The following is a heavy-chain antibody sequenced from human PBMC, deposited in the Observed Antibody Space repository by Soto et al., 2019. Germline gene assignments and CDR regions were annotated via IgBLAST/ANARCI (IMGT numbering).Heavy chain of an antibody. V-gene: IGHV4-59*01. D-gene: IGHD2-15*01. CDR3: ARDQEGYCSGGSCSHAFDI. J-gene: IGHJ3*02. Sequence: QVQLQESGPGLVKPSETLSLTCTVSGGSISSYYWSWIRQPPGKGLEWIGYIYYSGSTNYNPSLKSRVTISVDKSKNQFSLKLSSVTAADTAVYYCARDQEGYCSGGSCSHAFDIWGQGTMVTVSS. CDR2: IYYSGST. CDR1: GGSISSYY.